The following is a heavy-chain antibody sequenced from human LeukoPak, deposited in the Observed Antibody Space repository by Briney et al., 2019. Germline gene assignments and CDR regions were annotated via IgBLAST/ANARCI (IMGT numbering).Heavy chain of an antibody. CDR1: GFAISDHN. J-gene: IGHJ3*01. V-gene: IGHV3-72*01. Sequence: GGSLRLSCAASGFAISDHNLDWVRQAPGKGLEWVARSRRRGDSHNTAYAASLKDRFTISRDDSRNFLFLQMGSVQPEDTAVYFCVGVRMVDTWVAFDVWGQGTVVTVSS. CDR2: SRRRGDSHNT. D-gene: IGHD2-8*01. CDR3: VGVRMVDTWVAFDV.